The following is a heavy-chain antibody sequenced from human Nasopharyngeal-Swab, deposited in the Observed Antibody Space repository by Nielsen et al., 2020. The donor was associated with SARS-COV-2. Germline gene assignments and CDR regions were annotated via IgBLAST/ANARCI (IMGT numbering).Heavy chain of an antibody. CDR2: ISSSSSTI. D-gene: IGHD5-24*01. CDR3: ARDSSWGRDGYYRGDY. V-gene: IGHV3-48*04. J-gene: IGHJ4*02. Sequence: PGQGLEWVSYISSSSSTIYYADSVKGRFTISRDNAKNSLYLQMNSLRAEDTAVYYCARDSSWGRDGYYRGDYWGQGTLVTVSS.